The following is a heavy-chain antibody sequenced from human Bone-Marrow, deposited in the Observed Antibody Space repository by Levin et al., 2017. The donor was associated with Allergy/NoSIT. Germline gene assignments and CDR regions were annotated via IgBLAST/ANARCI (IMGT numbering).Heavy chain of an antibody. CDR1: GFTFSSYA. CDR2: ISYDGSNK. V-gene: IGHV3-30*04. J-gene: IGHJ4*02. Sequence: SCAASGFTFSSYAMHWVRQAPGKGLEWVAVISYDGSNKYYADSVKGRFTISRDNSKNTLYLQMNSLRAEDTAVYYCARDRLNHGTTVTCFDYWGQGTLVTVSS. CDR3: ARDRLNHGTTVTCFDY. D-gene: IGHD4-17*01.